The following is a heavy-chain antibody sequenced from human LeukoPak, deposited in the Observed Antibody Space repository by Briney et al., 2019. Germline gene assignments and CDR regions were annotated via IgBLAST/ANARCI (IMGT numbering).Heavy chain of an antibody. V-gene: IGHV3-30*02. Sequence: GRSLRLSCAASGFTFSHFGMHWVRQAPGKGLEWVAFIRNDGSIKFFADSVKGRVAISRDSSKNTLYLQMNSLRVEDTALYYCAKDTPRPYFDYWGQGTLVTVSS. CDR2: IRNDGSIK. CDR1: GFTFSHFG. CDR3: AKDTPRPYFDY. J-gene: IGHJ4*02.